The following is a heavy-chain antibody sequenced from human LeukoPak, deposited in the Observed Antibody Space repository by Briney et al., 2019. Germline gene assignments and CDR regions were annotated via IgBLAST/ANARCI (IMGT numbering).Heavy chain of an antibody. D-gene: IGHD1/OR15-1a*01. V-gene: IGHV4-34*01. CDR1: GGSFSGYY. CDR3: AKNIKGPNWFDP. J-gene: IGHJ5*02. CDR2: INHSGST. Sequence: SETLSLTCAVYGGSFSGYYWSWIRQPPGKGLEWIGEINHSGSTNYNPSLKSRVTISVDTSKNQFSLKLSSVTAADTAVYYCAKNIKGPNWFDPWGQGTLVTVSS.